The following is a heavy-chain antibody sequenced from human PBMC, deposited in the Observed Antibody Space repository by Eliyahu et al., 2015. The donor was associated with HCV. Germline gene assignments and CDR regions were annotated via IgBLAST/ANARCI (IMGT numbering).Heavy chain of an antibody. V-gene: IGHV3-21*01. CDR3: ARDPSETAYWYLDL. D-gene: IGHD5-18*01. J-gene: IGHJ2*01. CDR2: ISGSSSHK. CDR1: GFSFXTYS. Sequence: EVQLVESGGGXVKPGGSXXLXCAGXGFSFXTYSMNWVRQAPGKGLEWVXSISGSSSHKGYADSVKGRFTISRDNAKTSLYLQMNNLRAEDTAVYYCARDPSETAYWYLDLWGRGTMVTVSS.